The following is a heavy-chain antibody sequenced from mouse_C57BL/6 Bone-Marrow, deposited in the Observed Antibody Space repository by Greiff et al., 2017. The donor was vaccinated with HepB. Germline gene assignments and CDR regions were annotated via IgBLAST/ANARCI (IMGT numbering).Heavy chain of an antibody. CDR2: IYPGNSDT. CDR1: GYTFTSYW. D-gene: IGHD1-1*01. Sequence: EVQLQQSGTVLARPGASVKMSCKTSGYTFTSYWMHWVKQRPGQGLEWIGAIYPGNSDTSYNQKFKGKAKLTAVTSASTAYMALSSLTNEDSAVYYCTRYYYGSSYNYFDYWGQGTTLTVSS. V-gene: IGHV1-5*01. CDR3: TRYYYGSSYNYFDY. J-gene: IGHJ2*01.